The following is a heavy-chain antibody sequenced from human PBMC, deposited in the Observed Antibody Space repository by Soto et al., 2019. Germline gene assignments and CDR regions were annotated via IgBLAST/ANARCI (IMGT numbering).Heavy chain of an antibody. D-gene: IGHD5-12*01. J-gene: IGHJ4*02. CDR1: GGSISSAY. V-gene: IGHV4-59*03. CDR3: EKHSGYYDFDS. Sequence: KTSETLSLTCSVSGGSISSAYWSWIRQPPGKGLEWIAYIDYSGSTHPNPSLKGRVTMSLDTSKNQFSLKLSSVTASDTAVYFCEKHSGYYDFDSWGQGNRVTVSS. CDR2: IDYSGST.